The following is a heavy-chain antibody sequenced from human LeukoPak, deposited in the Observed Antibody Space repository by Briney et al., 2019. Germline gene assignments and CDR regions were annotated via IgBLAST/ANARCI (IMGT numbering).Heavy chain of an antibody. CDR3: AKDRGSGWSYYFDY. Sequence: ARSLTLSSSTSGFTFTTYGMQWVRQAPRDGLERVAVTSYDGANNYYADSGKGRFTITRDNPKNTLYLQMNTLRPEDTAVYYCAKDRGSGWSYYFDYWGQGTLVTVSS. CDR2: TSYDGANN. J-gene: IGHJ4*02. CDR1: GFTFTTYG. V-gene: IGHV3-30*18. D-gene: IGHD6-19*01.